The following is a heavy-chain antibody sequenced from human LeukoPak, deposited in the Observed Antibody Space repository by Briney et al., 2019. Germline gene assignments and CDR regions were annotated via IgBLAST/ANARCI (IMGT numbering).Heavy chain of an antibody. Sequence: GASVKVSCKASGYTFTSYGISWVRQAPGQGLEWMGWISGYNGNTNYAQKLQGRVTMTTDTSTSTAYMELRSLRSDDTAVYYCARIDSSWYPNALFDYWGQGTLVTVSS. V-gene: IGHV1-18*01. D-gene: IGHD6-13*01. CDR3: ARIDSSWYPNALFDY. J-gene: IGHJ4*02. CDR1: GYTFTSYG. CDR2: ISGYNGNT.